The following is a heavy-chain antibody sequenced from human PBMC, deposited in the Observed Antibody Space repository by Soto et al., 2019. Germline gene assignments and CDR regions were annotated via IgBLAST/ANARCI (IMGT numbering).Heavy chain of an antibody. CDR3: ARARIQLWYEEYYFDY. D-gene: IGHD5-18*01. CDR2: ISGSGGST. CDR1: GFTFSSYA. J-gene: IGHJ4*02. Sequence: EVQLLESGGGLVQPGGSLRLSCAASGFTFSSYAMSWVRQAPGKGLEWVSAISGSGGSTYYADSVKGRFTISRDNSKNTLYLQMNSLRAEDTAVYYCARARIQLWYEEYYFDYWGQGTLVTVSS. V-gene: IGHV3-23*01.